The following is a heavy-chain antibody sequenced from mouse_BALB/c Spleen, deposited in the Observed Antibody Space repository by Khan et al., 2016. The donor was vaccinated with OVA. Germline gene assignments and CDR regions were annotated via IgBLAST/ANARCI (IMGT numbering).Heavy chain of an antibody. D-gene: IGHD4-1*01. V-gene: IGHV3-2*02. CDR3: ASERGRYDAMDY. CDR2: ISYSGST. Sequence: EVQLQESGPGLVKPSQSLSLTYTVTGYSITSDYAWNWIRQFPGNKLEWMGYISYSGSTTYNPSLKSRISITRDPSTDHFVLQLKSVTSEDTATYYCASERGRYDAMDYWGQGTSVTVSS. CDR1: GYSITSDYA. J-gene: IGHJ4*01.